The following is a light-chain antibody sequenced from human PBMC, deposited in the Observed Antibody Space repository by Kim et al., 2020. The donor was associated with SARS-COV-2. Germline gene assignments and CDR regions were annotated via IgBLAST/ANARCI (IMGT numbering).Light chain of an antibody. CDR3: QQRSNWPYS. V-gene: IGKV3-11*01. J-gene: IGKJ2*03. CDR2: DAS. CDR1: RRVSSY. Sequence: EIVLTQSPATLSLSPGERATLCCGASRRVSSYLAWYQQKPGQAPRLLIYDASNRATGIPARFSGSGSGTDFTLTISSLEPEDFAVYYCQQRSNWPYSFGQGTKLEI.